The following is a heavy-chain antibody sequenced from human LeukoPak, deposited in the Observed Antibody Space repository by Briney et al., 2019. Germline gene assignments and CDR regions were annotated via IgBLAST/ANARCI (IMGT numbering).Heavy chain of an antibody. J-gene: IGHJ4*02. CDR3: ARRNLFFGEPDY. Sequence: KFQGRVTITRDTSASTAYMELSSLRSEDTAVYYCARRNLFFGEPDYWGQGTLVTVSS. D-gene: IGHD3-10*01. V-gene: IGHV1-3*01.